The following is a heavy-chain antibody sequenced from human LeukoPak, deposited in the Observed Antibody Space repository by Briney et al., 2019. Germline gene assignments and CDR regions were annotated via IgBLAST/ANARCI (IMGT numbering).Heavy chain of an antibody. CDR1: GGTFSSYV. V-gene: IGHV1-69*01. Sequence: SVKVSCKASGGTFSSYVINWVRQAPGQGLEWMGGITPMFGTAKYAQKFQGRVTITADESTSTAYMELSSLRSEDTAVYYCARDSSEFRSLIFHWGQGTLVTVSS. CDR2: ITPMFGTA. D-gene: IGHD3-9*01. J-gene: IGHJ1*01. CDR3: ARDSSEFRSLIFH.